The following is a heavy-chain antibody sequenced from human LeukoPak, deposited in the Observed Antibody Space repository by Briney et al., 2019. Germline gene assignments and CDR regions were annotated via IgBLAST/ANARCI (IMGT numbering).Heavy chain of an antibody. CDR1: GFTFSSYA. CDR2: ISGSGGST. D-gene: IGHD6-19*01. J-gene: IGHJ4*02. Sequence: GGSLRLSCAASGFTFSSYAMSGVRQAPGKGLEWVSAISGSGGSTYYADSVKGRFTISRDNSKNTLYLQMNSLRAEDTAVYYCAIGRASGWYEFDYWGQGTLVTVSS. V-gene: IGHV3-23*01. CDR3: AIGRASGWYEFDY.